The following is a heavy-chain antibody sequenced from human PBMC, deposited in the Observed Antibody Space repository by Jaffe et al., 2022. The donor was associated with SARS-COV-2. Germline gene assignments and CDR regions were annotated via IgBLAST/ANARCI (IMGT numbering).Heavy chain of an antibody. D-gene: IGHD6-19*01. V-gene: IGHV3-30*04. Sequence: QVQLVESGGGVVQPGRSLRLSCAASGFTFSSYAMHWVRQAPGKGLEWVAVISYDGSNKYYADSVKGRFTISRDNSKNTLYLQMNSLRAEDTAVYYCARERGPYSSGWYDYWGQGTLVTVSS. J-gene: IGHJ4*02. CDR3: ARERGPYSSGWYDY. CDR1: GFTFSSYA. CDR2: ISYDGSNK.